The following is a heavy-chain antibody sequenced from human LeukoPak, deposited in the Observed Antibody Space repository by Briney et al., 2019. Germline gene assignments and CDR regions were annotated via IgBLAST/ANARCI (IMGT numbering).Heavy chain of an antibody. Sequence: SVKVSCKASGGTFSSYAISWVRQAPGQGLEWMGRIIPILGIANYAQKFQGRVTITADKSTSTAYMELSSLRSEDTAVYYCAIIINPDKYSSGYYTEYFQHWGRGTLVTVSS. CDR3: AIIINPDKYSSGYYTEYFQH. D-gene: IGHD3-22*01. CDR1: GGTFSSYA. J-gene: IGHJ1*01. V-gene: IGHV1-69*04. CDR2: IIPILGIA.